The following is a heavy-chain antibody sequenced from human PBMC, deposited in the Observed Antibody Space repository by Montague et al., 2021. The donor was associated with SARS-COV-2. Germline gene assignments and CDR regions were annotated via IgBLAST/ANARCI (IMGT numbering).Heavy chain of an antibody. Sequence: SLSLSCAASGFTFSNFFINWVRQAPGKGLEWVSSITSSGDYIWYADSLKGRFTGSRDNAKNSVYLQMSSLRAEDTAVYYCARELGRTGAFDIWGQGTAVTVSS. CDR2: ITSSGDYI. CDR3: ARELGRTGAFDI. V-gene: IGHV3-21*01. CDR1: GFTFSNFF. J-gene: IGHJ3*02. D-gene: IGHD4-17*01.